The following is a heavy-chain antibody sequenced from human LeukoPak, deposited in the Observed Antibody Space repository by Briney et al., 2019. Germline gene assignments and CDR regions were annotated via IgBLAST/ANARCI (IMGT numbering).Heavy chain of an antibody. D-gene: IGHD5-18*01. Sequence: GRSLRLSCAASGFTFSSYAVYWVRQAPGKGLEWAAVISYDGGNKYYADSVKGRFTISRDNSKNTLYLQMNSLRAEDTAVYYCALLSTAMATYYYYYMDVWGKGTTVTVSS. V-gene: IGHV3-30*04. CDR1: GFTFSSYA. CDR3: ALLSTAMATYYYYYMDV. CDR2: ISYDGGNK. J-gene: IGHJ6*03.